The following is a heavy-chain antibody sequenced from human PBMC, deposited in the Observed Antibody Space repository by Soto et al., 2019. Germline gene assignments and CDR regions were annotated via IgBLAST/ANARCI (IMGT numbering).Heavy chain of an antibody. J-gene: IGHJ4*02. CDR1: GFTFSSYG. Sequence: GGSLRLSCAASGFTFSSYGMHWVRQAPGKGLEWVAVIWYDGSNKYYADSVKGRFTISRDNSKNTLYLQMNSLRAEDTAVYYCARDERGVGVVGIIDYWGQGTLVTVSS. CDR2: IWYDGSNK. CDR3: ARDERGVGVVGIIDY. D-gene: IGHD1-26*01. V-gene: IGHV3-33*01.